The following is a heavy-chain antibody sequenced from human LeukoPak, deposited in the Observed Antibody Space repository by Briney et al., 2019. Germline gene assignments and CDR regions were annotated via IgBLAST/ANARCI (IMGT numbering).Heavy chain of an antibody. Sequence: GGSLRLSCAASGFTFSSYSMNWVRQAPGKGLEWVSSISSSSSYIYYADSVKGRFTISRDNAKNSLYLQMNSLRAEDTAVYFCARGHFDYDSTTYYYGGPMDVWGKGTTVTISS. J-gene: IGHJ6*03. D-gene: IGHD3-22*01. CDR1: GFTFSSYS. CDR2: ISSSSSYI. V-gene: IGHV3-21*01. CDR3: ARGHFDYDSTTYYYGGPMDV.